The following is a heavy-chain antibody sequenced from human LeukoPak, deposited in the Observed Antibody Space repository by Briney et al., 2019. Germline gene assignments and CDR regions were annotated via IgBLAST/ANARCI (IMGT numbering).Heavy chain of an antibody. D-gene: IGHD3-10*01. CDR3: ARVSITKPFDI. J-gene: IGHJ3*02. V-gene: IGHV4-59*01. Sequence: SETLSLICTVSGGSISSYYWSWIRQPPGKGLEWIGYIYYSGSTNYNPSLKSRVTISVDTSKNQFSLKLSSVTAADTAVYYCARVSITKPFDIWGQGTMVTVSS. CDR1: GGSISSYY. CDR2: IYYSGST.